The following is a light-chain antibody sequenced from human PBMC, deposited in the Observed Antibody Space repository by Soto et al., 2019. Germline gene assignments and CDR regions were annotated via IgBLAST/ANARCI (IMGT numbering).Light chain of an antibody. V-gene: IGKV3-11*01. CDR1: QSISSY. Sequence: EIVLTQSPATLSLSPGERATLSCRASQSISSYLAWYQQKPGQAPRLLICDASYRATDIPARFSGSGSGTDFTLTISSLEPEDFAVYYCQQRNSWPLTFGGGTNVEIK. CDR3: QQRNSWPLT. CDR2: DAS. J-gene: IGKJ4*01.